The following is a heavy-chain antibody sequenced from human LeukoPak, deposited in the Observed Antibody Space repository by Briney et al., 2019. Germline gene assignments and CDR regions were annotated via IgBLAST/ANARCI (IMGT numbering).Heavy chain of an antibody. J-gene: IGHJ5*02. Sequence: SETLSLTCAVSGGSISSGGYSWSWIRQPPGKGLEWIGYIYHSGSTYYNPSLKSRVTISVDTSKNQFSLKLSSVTAADTAVYYCARQLGYYYDSSGSNGWFDPWGQGTLVTVSS. CDR3: ARQLGYYYDSSGSNGWFDP. D-gene: IGHD3-22*01. CDR2: IYHSGST. V-gene: IGHV4-30-2*01. CDR1: GGSISSGGYS.